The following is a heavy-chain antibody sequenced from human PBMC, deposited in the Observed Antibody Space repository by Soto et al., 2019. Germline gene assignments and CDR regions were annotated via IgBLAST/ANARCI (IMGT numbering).Heavy chain of an antibody. CDR2: VFYSGNT. D-gene: IGHD4-4*01. Sequence: QVQLQESGPGLVKPSETLSLTCTVSGVSISTYYWTWIRQPPGKGLEWIRQVFYSGNTNYNPSLKSRVTISVDASRNQFSLRLSSVTAADTAMYYCASRDYNDAFDIWGQGTLVTVSS. J-gene: IGHJ3*02. CDR1: GVSISTYY. CDR3: ASRDYNDAFDI. V-gene: IGHV4-59*01.